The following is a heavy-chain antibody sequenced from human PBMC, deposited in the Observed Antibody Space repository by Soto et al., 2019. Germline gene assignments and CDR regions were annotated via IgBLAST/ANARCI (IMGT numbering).Heavy chain of an antibody. CDR1: VYNFTSYW. D-gene: IGHD2-2*02. CDR2: IYPGDSNT. CDR3: ARQGYCSNTACYTVDY. J-gene: IGHJ4*02. V-gene: IGHV5-51*01. Sequence: VESLTLGGKGSVYNFTSYWSGGLREKPWEGLEWMGIIYPGDSNTRYSPSFQGQVTISADKSISSAYLQWSSLKASDTAMYYCARQGYCSNTACYTVDYWGQGTLVTGSS.